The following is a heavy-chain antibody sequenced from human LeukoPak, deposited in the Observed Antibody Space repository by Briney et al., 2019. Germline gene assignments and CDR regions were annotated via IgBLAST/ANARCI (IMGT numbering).Heavy chain of an antibody. CDR3: AKESGDDFDY. D-gene: IGHD5-24*01. V-gene: IGHV3-23*01. Sequence: GGSPRLSCAASGFTFNNYAVSWVRQAPGKGLEWVSGISGSGSNTYYADSVKGRFTISRDNSKNTLYLQMNSLRAEDTAIYYCAKESGDDFDYWGQGTLVTVSS. CDR2: ISGSGSNT. J-gene: IGHJ4*02. CDR1: GFTFNNYA.